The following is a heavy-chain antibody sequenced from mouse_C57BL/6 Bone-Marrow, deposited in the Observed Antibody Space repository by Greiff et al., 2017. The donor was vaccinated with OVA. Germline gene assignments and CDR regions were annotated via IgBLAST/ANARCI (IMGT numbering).Heavy chain of an antibody. CDR3: ASPLYYDYGGSYYFDY. D-gene: IGHD2-4*01. CDR1: GYTFTDYY. J-gene: IGHJ2*01. CDR2: IYPGSGNT. V-gene: IGHV1-76*01. Sequence: VKLVESGAELVRPGASVKLSCKASGYTFTDYYINWVKQRPGQGLEWIARIYPGSGNTYYNEKFKGKATLTAEKSSSTAYMQLSSLTSEDSAVYFCASPLYYDYGGSYYFDYWGQGTTLTVSS.